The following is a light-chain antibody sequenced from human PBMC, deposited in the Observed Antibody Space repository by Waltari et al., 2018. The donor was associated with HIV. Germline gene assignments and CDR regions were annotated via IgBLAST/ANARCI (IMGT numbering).Light chain of an antibody. Sequence: ELVMTQSPATLSVSPGERATLSGRASQSVSSNLAWYQQKAGQAPRLLIYCASTRATGIPARFSGSGSGTEFTLTISSLQSEDFAVYYCQQYNNWPPGTFGQGTKVEIK. CDR1: QSVSSN. CDR3: QQYNNWPPGT. V-gene: IGKV3-15*01. J-gene: IGKJ1*01. CDR2: CAS.